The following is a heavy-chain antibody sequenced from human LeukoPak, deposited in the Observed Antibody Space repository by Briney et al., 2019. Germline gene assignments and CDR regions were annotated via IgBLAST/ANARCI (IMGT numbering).Heavy chain of an antibody. Sequence: GGSLRLSCAASGFTFSSYAMSWLRQVPGEGPVWVSGMKSDGSEINYADSVKGRFTISRDNDRNTLHLQMNSLRVEDTAVYYCVKDHSGSGRAFDVWGQGTKVTVSA. V-gene: IGHV3-74*01. CDR2: MKSDGSEI. CDR3: VKDHSGSGRAFDV. J-gene: IGHJ3*01. D-gene: IGHD2-21*01. CDR1: GFTFSSYA.